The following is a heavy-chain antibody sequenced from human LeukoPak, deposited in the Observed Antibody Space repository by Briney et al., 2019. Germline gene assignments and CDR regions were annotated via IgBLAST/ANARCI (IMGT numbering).Heavy chain of an antibody. J-gene: IGHJ4*02. CDR2: INPNSGGT. V-gene: IGHV1-2*02. D-gene: IGHD2-2*01. CDR3: ARDRGGYCSSTSCYGYYFDY. CDR1: GYTFTSYG. Sequence: GASVNVSCKASGYTFTSYGISWVRQAPGQGLEWMGWINPNSGGTNYAQKFQGRVTMTRDTSISTAYMELSRLRSDDTAVYYCARDRGGYCSSTSCYGYYFDYWGQGTLVTVSS.